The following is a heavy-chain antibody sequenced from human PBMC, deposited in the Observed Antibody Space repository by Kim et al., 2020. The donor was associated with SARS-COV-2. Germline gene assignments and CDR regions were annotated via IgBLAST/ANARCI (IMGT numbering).Heavy chain of an antibody. CDR1: GFTFSSYE. CDR2: ISGSGATT. CDR3: ARDRLHLGQYGDAFDL. V-gene: IGHV3-48*03. D-gene: IGHD3-10*01. J-gene: IGHJ3*01. Sequence: GGSLRLSCTASGFTFSSYEMNWVRQAPGKGLEWVSYISGSGATTYYADSVQGRFTASRDNARNSLYLQMRSLRAEDTAVYYCARDRLHLGQYGDAFDLWGQGTMVTVSP.